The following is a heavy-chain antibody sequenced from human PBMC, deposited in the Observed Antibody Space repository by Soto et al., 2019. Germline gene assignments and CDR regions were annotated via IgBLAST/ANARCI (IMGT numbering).Heavy chain of an antibody. V-gene: IGHV3-30*03. CDR2: LSYDGSNK. Sequence: PGGSLRLSCAASGFTFSTYAMHWVRQAPGKGLERVAVLSYDGSNKYYADSVKGRFTISRDNSKNTLYLQMNSLRAEDTAVYYCARVVPAAMYYYYGMDVWGQGTTVTVSS. CDR3: ARVVPAAMYYYYGMDV. D-gene: IGHD2-2*01. J-gene: IGHJ6*02. CDR1: GFTFSTYA.